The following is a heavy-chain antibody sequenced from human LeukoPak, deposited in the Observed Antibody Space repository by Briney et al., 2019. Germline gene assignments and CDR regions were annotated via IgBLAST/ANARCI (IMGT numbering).Heavy chain of an antibody. D-gene: IGHD3-22*01. J-gene: IGHJ5*02. CDR2: ICTAGDT. CDR1: GFTFSSYD. CDR3: AREVYDSSGSWFDP. Sequence: GGSLRLSCAASGFTFSSYDMHWVRQATGKGVEWGSAICTAGDTYYPGSVKGRFTISRENAKNSLYLQMNSLRAGDTAVYYCAREVYDSSGSWFDPWGQGTLVTVSS. V-gene: IGHV3-13*01.